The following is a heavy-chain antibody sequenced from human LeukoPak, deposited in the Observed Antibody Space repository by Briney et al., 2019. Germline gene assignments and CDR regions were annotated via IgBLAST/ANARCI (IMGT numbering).Heavy chain of an antibody. D-gene: IGHD1-26*01. Sequence: QPGGSLRLSCAASGFTFSSCWMHWVRQAPGKGLVWVSRINSDGSSTSYADSVKGRFTISRDTSKNTLYLQMNSLRTEDTAVYYCAKDMGGVDAFDIWGRGSMVTVSS. CDR3: AKDMGGVDAFDI. CDR2: INSDGSST. J-gene: IGHJ3*02. V-gene: IGHV3-74*01. CDR1: GFTFSSCW.